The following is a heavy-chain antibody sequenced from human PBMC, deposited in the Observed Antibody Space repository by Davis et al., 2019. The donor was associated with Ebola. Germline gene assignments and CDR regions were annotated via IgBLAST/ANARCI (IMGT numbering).Heavy chain of an antibody. CDR3: ASFITYYYDGTTYSSQYYFDY. CDR2: IYYSGST. V-gene: IGHV4-59*05. D-gene: IGHD3-22*01. Sequence: SETLSLTCTVSGGSISSYYWSCIRQPPGKGLECIGSIYYSGSTYYNPSLKSRVTISVDTSKNQFSLKLSSVTAADTAVYYCASFITYYYDGTTYSSQYYFDYWGQGTLVTVSS. CDR1: GGSISSYY. J-gene: IGHJ4*02.